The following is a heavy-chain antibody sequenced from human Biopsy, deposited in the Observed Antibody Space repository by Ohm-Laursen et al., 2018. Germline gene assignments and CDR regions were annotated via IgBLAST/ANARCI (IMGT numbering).Heavy chain of an antibody. CDR1: GYSFSTYD. CDR3: ARGYARRVSIFEASIYWFDT. D-gene: IGHD3-16*01. Sequence: SVKVSCKASGYSFSTYDVNWVRQARGQGLEWMGWMIPSSGKTGYAQRFQGRVTLTMNTSISTAYMELSGLRSEDTAVYFCARGYARRVSIFEASIYWFDTWGQGTLVTVSS. V-gene: IGHV1-8*01. J-gene: IGHJ5*02. CDR2: MIPSSGKT.